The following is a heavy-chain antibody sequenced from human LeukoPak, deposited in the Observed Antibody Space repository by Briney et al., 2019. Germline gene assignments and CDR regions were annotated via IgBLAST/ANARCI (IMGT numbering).Heavy chain of an antibody. J-gene: IGHJ4*02. CDR2: SSGSGGST. CDR3: AKDVDTSMVSLFDA. Sequence: GGSLRLSCAASGLTFNTYAMSWVRQAPGKGLEWVSGSSGSGGSTNYADSVKGRFTIFRDNSKNTLYLQMNSLRAEDTAVYYCAKDVDTSMVSLFDAWGQGTLVTVSS. V-gene: IGHV3-23*01. D-gene: IGHD5-18*01. CDR1: GLTFNTYA.